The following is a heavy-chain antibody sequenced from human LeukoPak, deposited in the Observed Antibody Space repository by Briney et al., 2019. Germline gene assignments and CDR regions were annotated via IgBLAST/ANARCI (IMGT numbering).Heavy chain of an antibody. V-gene: IGHV3-74*01. Sequence: PGGSLRLSCAASGFTFSTSWMHWVRQAPGKGLVWVSRIKSDGSTTTYADSVKGRFTISRDNSKNTLYLQMNSLRAEDTAVYYCARPYYYGSGSYGGFDYWGQGTLVTVSS. D-gene: IGHD3-10*01. CDR3: ARPYYYGSGSYGGFDY. CDR1: GFTFSTSW. J-gene: IGHJ4*02. CDR2: IKSDGSTT.